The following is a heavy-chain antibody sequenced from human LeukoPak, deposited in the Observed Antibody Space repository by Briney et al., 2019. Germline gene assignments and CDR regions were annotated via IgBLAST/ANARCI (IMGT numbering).Heavy chain of an antibody. D-gene: IGHD1-26*01. V-gene: IGHV3-23*01. CDR2: ISNTGDKT. J-gene: IGHJ4*02. CDR3: TIQMYRGIRTVDY. CDR1: GFTFSNSG. Sequence: GGSLRLSCAAPGFTFSNSGMSWVRQAPGKGLEWVSVISNTGDKTASADSVRGRFTISRDNSMNTLYLQMNSLRAEDTAVYYCTIQMYRGIRTVDYWGQGTLVTVSS.